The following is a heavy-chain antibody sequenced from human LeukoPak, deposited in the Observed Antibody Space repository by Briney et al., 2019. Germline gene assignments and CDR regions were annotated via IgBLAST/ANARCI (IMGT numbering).Heavy chain of an antibody. J-gene: IGHJ4*02. Sequence: PLETLSLTCTVSGGSISSGSYYWSWIRHPAGKGLEWIGRIYTSGSTNYNPSLKSRVTISVDTSKNQFSLKLSSVTAADTAVYYCAREYDIWTGLIDYWGQGTLVTVSS. CDR3: AREYDIWTGLIDY. D-gene: IGHD3-9*01. V-gene: IGHV4-61*02. CDR1: GGSISSGSYY. CDR2: IYTSGST.